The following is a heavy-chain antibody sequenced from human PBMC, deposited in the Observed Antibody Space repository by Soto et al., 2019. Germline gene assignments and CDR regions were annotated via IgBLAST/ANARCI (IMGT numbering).Heavy chain of an antibody. D-gene: IGHD3-10*01. CDR1: GSTFSSYS. J-gene: IGHJ5*02. CDR3: ARDRVLLWFGEYNNWFDP. CDR2: ISSSSSYI. V-gene: IGHV3-21*01. Sequence: GGSLRLSCAASGSTFSSYSMNWVRQAPGKGLEWVSSISSSSSYIYYADSVKGRFTISRDNAKNSLYLQMNSLRAEDTAVYYCARDRVLLWFGEYNNWFDPWGQGTLVTVSS.